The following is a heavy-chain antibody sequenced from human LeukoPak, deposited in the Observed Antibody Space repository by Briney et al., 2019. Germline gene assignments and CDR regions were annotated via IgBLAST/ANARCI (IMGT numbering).Heavy chain of an antibody. Sequence: GGSLGLSCAASGFTFSSYGMSWVRQAPGKGLEWVSAISGSGGSTYYADSVKGRFTISRDNSKNTLYLQMNSLRAEDTAVYYCAKEGAYGSGKNYYYYYYMDVWGKGTTVTISS. D-gene: IGHD3-10*01. J-gene: IGHJ6*03. V-gene: IGHV3-23*01. CDR3: AKEGAYGSGKNYYYYYYMDV. CDR2: ISGSGGST. CDR1: GFTFSSYG.